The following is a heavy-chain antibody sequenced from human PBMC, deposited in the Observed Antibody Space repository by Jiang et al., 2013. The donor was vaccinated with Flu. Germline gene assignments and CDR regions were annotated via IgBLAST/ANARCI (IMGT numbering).Heavy chain of an antibody. V-gene: IGHV4-30-4*01. D-gene: IGHD6-25*01. CDR3: ARATARLLSQRTETYYFDY. CDR2: IYYSGST. CDR1: GGSISSGDYY. J-gene: IGHJ4*02. Sequence: GLVKPSQTLSLTCTVSGGSISSGDYYWSWIRQPPGKGLEWIGYIYYSGSTYYNPSLKSRVTISVDTSKNQFSLKLSSVTAADTAVYYCARATARLLSQRTETYYFDYWGQGTLVTVSS.